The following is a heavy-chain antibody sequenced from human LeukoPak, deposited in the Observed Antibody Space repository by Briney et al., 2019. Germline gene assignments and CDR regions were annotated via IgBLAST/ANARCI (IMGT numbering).Heavy chain of an antibody. J-gene: IGHJ4*02. V-gene: IGHV1-8*01. Sequence: ASVKVSCKASGYTFTSYDINWVRQATGQGLEWMGWMNPNSGNTGYAQKFQGRVTMTRNTSISTAYMELSSLSSEDTAVYYCARGDCSGGSCYSDYWGQGTLVTVSS. CDR2: MNPNSGNT. D-gene: IGHD2-15*01. CDR3: ARGDCSGGSCYSDY. CDR1: GYTFTSYD.